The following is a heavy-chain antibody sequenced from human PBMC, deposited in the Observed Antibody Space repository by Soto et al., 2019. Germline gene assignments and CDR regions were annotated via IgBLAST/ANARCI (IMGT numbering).Heavy chain of an antibody. D-gene: IGHD6-19*01. Sequence: XGSLGHYCSPSAFNISGYALKLSRPAIGKGLEWLAIISLEGSNKYSAKPVKDRFTISRDNSKSTLYLQMNSLRPEDTAVYYCAKDWATRVAARFFDSRRPGNPLTV. CDR3: AKDWATRVAARFFDS. J-gene: IGHJ4*02. V-gene: IGHV3-30*18. CDR1: AFNISGYA. CDR2: ISLEGSNK.